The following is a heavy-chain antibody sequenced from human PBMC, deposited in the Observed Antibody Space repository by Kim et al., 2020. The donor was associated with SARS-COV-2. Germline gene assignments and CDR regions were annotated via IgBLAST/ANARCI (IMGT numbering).Heavy chain of an antibody. Sequence: GGSLRLSCTASGFTFGEYAMSWVRQAPGKGLEWVAFIRSKAYGGTTDYVASVIGRFTISRDDSKSIAYLQMNSLKTEDTAVYYCTRAPIVVIPAALSDY. CDR2: IRSKAYGGTT. V-gene: IGHV3-49*04. CDR3: TRAPIVVIPAALSDY. CDR1: GFTFGEYA. J-gene: IGHJ4*01. D-gene: IGHD2-2*01.